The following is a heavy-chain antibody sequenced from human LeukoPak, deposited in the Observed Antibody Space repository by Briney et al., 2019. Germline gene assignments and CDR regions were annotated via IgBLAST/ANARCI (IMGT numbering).Heavy chain of an antibody. V-gene: IGHV3-11*01. D-gene: IGHD6-25*01. CDR1: GFTFSDYY. Sequence: GGSLRLSCAASGFTFSDYYMSWIRQAPGKGLEWVSYISSSGSTIYYADSVKGRFTISRDNAKNPLYLQMNSLRAEDTAVYYCARDPPAGRPTPDYWGQGTLVTVSS. J-gene: IGHJ4*02. CDR2: ISSSGSTI. CDR3: ARDPPAGRPTPDY.